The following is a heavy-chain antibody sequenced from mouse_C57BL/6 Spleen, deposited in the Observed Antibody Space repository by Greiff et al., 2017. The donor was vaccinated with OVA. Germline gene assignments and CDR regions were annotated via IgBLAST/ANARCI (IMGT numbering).Heavy chain of an antibody. Sequence: QVQLKQSGAELVKPGASVKISCKASGYAFSSYWMNWVKQRPGKGLEWIGQIYPGDGDTNYNGKFKGKATLTADKSSSTAYMQLSSLTSEDSAVYFCARSWDYVTPWFAYWGQGTLVTVSA. CDR1: GYAFSSYW. CDR2: IYPGDGDT. D-gene: IGHD4-1*01. V-gene: IGHV1-80*01. J-gene: IGHJ3*01. CDR3: ARSWDYVTPWFAY.